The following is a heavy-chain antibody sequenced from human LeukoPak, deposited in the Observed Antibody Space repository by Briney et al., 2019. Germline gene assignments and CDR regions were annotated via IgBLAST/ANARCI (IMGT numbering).Heavy chain of an antibody. D-gene: IGHD3-22*01. J-gene: IGHJ4*02. CDR1: GYAFTGYY. CDR2: INPNSGGT. CDR3: ARDERYDSSGYPFDY. V-gene: IGHV1-2*02. Sequence: ASVKVSCKASGYAFTGYYMHWVRQAPGQGLEWMGWINPNSGGTNYAQKFQGRVTMTRDTSISTAYMELTRLRSDDTAVYYCARDERYDSSGYPFDYWGQGTLVTVSS.